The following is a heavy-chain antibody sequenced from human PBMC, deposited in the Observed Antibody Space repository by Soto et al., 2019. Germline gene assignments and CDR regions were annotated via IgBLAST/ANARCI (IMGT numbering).Heavy chain of an antibody. CDR3: ARSPGDPVLRYFDWLSYGNAFDI. J-gene: IGHJ3*02. D-gene: IGHD3-9*01. V-gene: IGHV3-74*01. CDR1: GFTFSSYW. Sequence: EVQLVESGGGLVQPGGSLRLSCAASGFTFSSYWMHWVRQAPGKGLVWVSRINSDGSSTSYADSVKGRFTISRDNAKNTLYLQMNSLRAEDTAVYYCARSPGDPVLRYFDWLSYGNAFDIWGQGTMVTVSS. CDR2: INSDGSST.